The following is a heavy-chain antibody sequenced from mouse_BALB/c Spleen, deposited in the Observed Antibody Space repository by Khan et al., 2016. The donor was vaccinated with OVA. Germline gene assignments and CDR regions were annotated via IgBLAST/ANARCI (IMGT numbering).Heavy chain of an antibody. Sequence: QVQLQQPGAELVRPGASVKLSCKTSGYIFTSYWIHWVKQRSGQGLEWIARIYPGTDNTYYNEKFKDKATLTADKSSSTAYMQPSSLKSEDSDVYCCAREEALYHFDHWGQGTTLTVSS. D-gene: IGHD3-2*02. J-gene: IGHJ2*01. V-gene: IGHV1S132*01. CDR1: GYIFTSYW. CDR2: IYPGTDNT. CDR3: AREEALYHFDH.